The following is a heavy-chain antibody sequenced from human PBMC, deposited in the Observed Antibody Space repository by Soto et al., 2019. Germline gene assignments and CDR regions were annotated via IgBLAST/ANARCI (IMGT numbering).Heavy chain of an antibody. CDR2: IDTDGSTT. D-gene: IGHD6-19*01. J-gene: IGHJ6*02. Sequence: EVHLVESGGAVVQPGGSLRLSCATSGFTFSNYWMHWVRQVPGRGLVWVSRIDTDGSTTSYADFAKGRFTISRDNSKNTLYLQMNSLRGDDTAVYYCAKGYEVSPPVASGWYSNYFYGVDVWGRGTTVTVSS. CDR3: AKGYEVSPPVASGWYSNYFYGVDV. V-gene: IGHV3-74*01. CDR1: GFTFSNYW.